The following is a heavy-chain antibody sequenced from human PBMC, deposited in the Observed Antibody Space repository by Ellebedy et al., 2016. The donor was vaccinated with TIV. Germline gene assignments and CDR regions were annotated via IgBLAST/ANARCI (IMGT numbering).Heavy chain of an antibody. V-gene: IGHV4-59*12. Sequence: SETLSLTXTVSGGSISTYYWSWIRQSPEKGLEWIGYVYYTGDTKYNPSLNSRVTISLDMSKNQVFLWLSSVTAADTAVYYCARGDFWSGSDYWGQGTLVTVSS. CDR1: GGSISTYY. J-gene: IGHJ4*02. D-gene: IGHD3-3*01. CDR2: VYYTGDT. CDR3: ARGDFWSGSDY.